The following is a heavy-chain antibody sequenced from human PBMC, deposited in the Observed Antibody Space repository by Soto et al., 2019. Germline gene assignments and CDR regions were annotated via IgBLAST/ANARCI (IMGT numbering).Heavy chain of an antibody. CDR3: AKDTVDSDSSGSFDY. J-gene: IGHJ4*02. V-gene: IGHV3-9*01. Sequence: GGSLRLSCAASGFTFDDYAMHWVRQAPGKGLEWVSGISWNSGSIGYADSVKGRFTISRDNAKNSLYLQMNSLRAEDTALYYCAKDTVDSDSSGSFDYWGQGTLVTVSS. CDR1: GFTFDDYA. CDR2: ISWNSGSI. D-gene: IGHD3-22*01.